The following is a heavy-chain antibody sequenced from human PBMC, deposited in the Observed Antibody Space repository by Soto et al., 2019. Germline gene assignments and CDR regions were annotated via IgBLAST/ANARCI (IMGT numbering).Heavy chain of an antibody. CDR2: ISFDGYNK. CDR1: GFTFSNYA. D-gene: IGHD1-26*01. V-gene: IGHV3-30-3*01. Sequence: QVQLVESGGGVVQPGKSLRLSCAASGFTFSNYAMHWVRQAPGKGLEWVAVISFDGYNKYYADSVKGRFTISRDNSRNTLYLKMNSLRPEDSAVLYCASNLKSVGAHLDYWGQGTLVTVSS. CDR3: ASNLKSVGAHLDY. J-gene: IGHJ4*02.